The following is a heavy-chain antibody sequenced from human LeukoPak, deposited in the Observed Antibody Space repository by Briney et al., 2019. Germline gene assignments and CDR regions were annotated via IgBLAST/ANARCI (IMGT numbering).Heavy chain of an antibody. D-gene: IGHD3-9*01. CDR3: ARGVLGDILTAYYLYYYGMDV. CDR1: GYTFTSYY. J-gene: IGHJ6*02. V-gene: IGHV1-46*01. Sequence: VASVKVSCTASGYTFTSYYMHWVRQAPGQGLEWMGIINPSGGSTTYAQKFQGRVTMTRDTSTSTVYMELSSLRSEDTAVYYCARGVLGDILTAYYLYYYGMDVWGQGTTVTVSS. CDR2: INPSGGST.